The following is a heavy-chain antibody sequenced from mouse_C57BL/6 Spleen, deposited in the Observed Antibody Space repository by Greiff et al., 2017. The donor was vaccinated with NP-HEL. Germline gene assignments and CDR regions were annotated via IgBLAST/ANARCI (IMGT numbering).Heavy chain of an antibody. CDR2: INPGSGGT. V-gene: IGHV1-54*01. CDR1: GYAFTNYL. Sequence: QVQLKQSGAELVRPGTSVKVSCKASGYAFTNYLIEWVKQRPGQGLEWIGVINPGSGGTNYNEKFKGKATLTADKSSSTAYMQLSSLTSEDSAVYFCAREDDSWFAYWGQGTLVTVSA. CDR3: AREDDSWFAY. J-gene: IGHJ3*01.